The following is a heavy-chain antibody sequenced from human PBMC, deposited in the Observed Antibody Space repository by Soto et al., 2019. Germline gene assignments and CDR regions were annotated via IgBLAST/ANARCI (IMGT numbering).Heavy chain of an antibody. D-gene: IGHD3-22*01. V-gene: IGHV3-30-3*01. Sequence: GGSLRLSCAASGFTFSSYAMHWVRQAPGKGLEWVAVISYDGSNKYYADSVKGRFTISRDNSKNTLYLQMNGLRAEDTAVYYCARVSRDSSGYYYFDYWGQGTLVTVSS. CDR2: ISYDGSNK. CDR3: ARVSRDSSGYYYFDY. CDR1: GFTFSSYA. J-gene: IGHJ4*02.